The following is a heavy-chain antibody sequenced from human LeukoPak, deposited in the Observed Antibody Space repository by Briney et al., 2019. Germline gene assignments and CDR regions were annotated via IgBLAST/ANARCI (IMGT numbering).Heavy chain of an antibody. J-gene: IGHJ6*02. CDR2: ISGGGGST. D-gene: IGHD3-22*01. Sequence: QSGGSLRLSCAASGFTFDDFAMHWVRQAPGKGLEWVSFISGGGGSTFYADSVKGRFTISRDNSKNSLYLQMNSLRTEDTGLYYCAKDIRYYYDVRRKDYGMDVWGQGTTVTVSS. V-gene: IGHV3-43*02. CDR3: AKDIRYYYDVRRKDYGMDV. CDR1: GFTFDDFA.